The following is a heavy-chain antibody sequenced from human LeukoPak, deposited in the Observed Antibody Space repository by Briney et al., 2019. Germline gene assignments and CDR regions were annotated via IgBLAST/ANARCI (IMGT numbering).Heavy chain of an antibody. CDR1: GFTFSTYT. Sequence: GGSLRLSCAASGFTFSTYTVNWVRQAPGKGLEWVSSITTSSSYIYYADSVKGRFTISRDNAKNSLYLQMNSLRAEDTAVYYCARHVVALGFDYWGQGTLVTVSS. D-gene: IGHD3-22*01. J-gene: IGHJ4*02. CDR2: ITTSSSYI. CDR3: ARHVVALGFDY. V-gene: IGHV3-21*01.